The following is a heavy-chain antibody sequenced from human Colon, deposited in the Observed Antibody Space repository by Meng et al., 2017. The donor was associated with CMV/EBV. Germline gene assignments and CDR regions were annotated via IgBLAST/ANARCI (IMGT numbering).Heavy chain of an antibody. CDR2: MNPDSGAT. CDR1: GYTFTSYD. V-gene: IGHV1-8*01. D-gene: IGHD3-10*01. CDR3: ARGPYGSGSYRFEL. J-gene: IGHJ4*02. Sequence: ASVKVSCKASGYTFTSYDIHWVRQAPGQGLEWMGWMNPDSGATVYVQKFQGRVTMARVTSRSTAFIELSSLRSEDTAVYFCARGPYGSGSYRFELWGQGTQVTVS.